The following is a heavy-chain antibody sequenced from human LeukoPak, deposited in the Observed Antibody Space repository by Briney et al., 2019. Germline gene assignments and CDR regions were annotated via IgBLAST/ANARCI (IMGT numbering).Heavy chain of an antibody. V-gene: IGHV4-34*01. J-gene: IGHJ4*02. D-gene: IGHD3-3*01. Sequence: SETLSLTCAVYGGSFSGYYWSWIRQPPGKGLEWIGEINHSGNTNYNPSLKSRVTISVDTSKNQFSLKLSSVTAADTAVYYCAISLLWSGYYWGQGTLVTVSS. CDR1: GGSFSGYY. CDR2: INHSGNT. CDR3: AISLLWSGYY.